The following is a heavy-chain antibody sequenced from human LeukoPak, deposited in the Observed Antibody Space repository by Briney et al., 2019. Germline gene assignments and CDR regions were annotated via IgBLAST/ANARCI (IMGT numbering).Heavy chain of an antibody. V-gene: IGHV1-69*05. CDR1: GGTFSSYA. CDR3: ARSGAVVVTAKSYYYCYYMDV. D-gene: IGHD2-21*02. Sequence: SVTVSCKASGGTFSSYAISWVRQAPGQGLEWMGGIIPIFGTANYAQKFQGRVTITTDESTSTAYMELSSLRSEVTAVYYCARSGAVVVTAKSYYYCYYMDVWGKGTTVTVSS. CDR2: IIPIFGTA. J-gene: IGHJ6*03.